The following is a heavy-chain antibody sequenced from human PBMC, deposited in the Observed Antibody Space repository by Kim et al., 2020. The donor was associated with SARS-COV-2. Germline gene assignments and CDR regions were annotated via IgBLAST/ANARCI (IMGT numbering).Heavy chain of an antibody. CDR2: IRSKANSYAT. V-gene: IGHV3-73*01. J-gene: IGHJ3*02. CDR1: GFIFTDSA. D-gene: IGHD3-10*01. CDR3: TRVPPYPGSYYDAFDI. Sequence: GGSLRLSCAASGFIFTDSAMHWVRQASGKGLEWVGRIRSKANSYATAYAASLKGRFTISRDDSKNTGYLQLNSLATEDTAVYYCTRVPPYPGSYYDAFDIWGQGTMVTDSS.